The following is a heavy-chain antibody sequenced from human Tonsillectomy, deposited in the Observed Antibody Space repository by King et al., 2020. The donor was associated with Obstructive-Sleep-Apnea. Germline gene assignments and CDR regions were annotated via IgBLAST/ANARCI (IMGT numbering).Heavy chain of an antibody. Sequence: VQLVESGGGLVKPGGSLRLSCGASGFTFSNAWMSWVRQAPGKGLEWVGRIKSKTDDGTTDYAAPVKGRITISRDDSRNTLCLQMNSLKTEDTAVYYCTTEGGGFGEFRAFDFWGQGTMVTVSS. CDR3: TTEGGGFGEFRAFDF. D-gene: IGHD3-10*01. V-gene: IGHV3-15*01. CDR2: IKSKTDDGTT. J-gene: IGHJ3*01. CDR1: GFTFSNAW.